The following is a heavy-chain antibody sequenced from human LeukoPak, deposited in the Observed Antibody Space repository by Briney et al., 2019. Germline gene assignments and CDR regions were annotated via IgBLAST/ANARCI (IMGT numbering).Heavy chain of an antibody. CDR3: ARGGPDDYDILTGYYLPRD. V-gene: IGHV1-18*01. CDR2: ISGYNGNT. D-gene: IGHD3-9*01. J-gene: IGHJ4*02. CDR1: GYTFTSYG. Sequence: GASVKVSCKASGYTFTSYGISWVRQAPGQGLEWMGWISGYNGNTNYAQQKLQGRVTMTTDTSTSTAYMELRSLRSDDTAVYYCARGGPDDYDILTGYYLPRDWGQGTLVTVSS.